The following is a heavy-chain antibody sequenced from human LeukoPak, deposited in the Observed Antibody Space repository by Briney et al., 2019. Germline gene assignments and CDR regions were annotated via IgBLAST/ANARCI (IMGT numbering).Heavy chain of an antibody. D-gene: IGHD2-2*02. V-gene: IGHV4-39*07. CDR3: ASRYCSSTSCYMGAYNWFDP. CDR2: IYYSGST. CDR1: GGSISSSSYY. Sequence: SETLSLTCTVSGGSISSSSYYWGWIRQPPGKGLEWIGSIYYSGSTNYNPSLKSRVTISVDTSKNQFSLKLSSVTAAGTAVYYWASRYCSSTSCYMGAYNWFDPWGQGTLVTVSS. J-gene: IGHJ5*02.